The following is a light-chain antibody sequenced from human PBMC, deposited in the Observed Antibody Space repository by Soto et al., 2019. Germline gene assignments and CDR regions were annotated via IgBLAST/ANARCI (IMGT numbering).Light chain of an antibody. CDR3: QQYYSTLT. J-gene: IGKJ4*01. CDR1: QRVLYNSNNKNY. Sequence: DLVMPQSPDSLAVSLGDTATINCKSTQRVLYNSNNKNYLAWYQQKPGQPPRLLIYWASTRESGVPDRFSGSGSGTDSTLTISSLQAEDVAVYYCQQYYSTLTFGGGTKVDIK. V-gene: IGKV4-1*01. CDR2: WAS.